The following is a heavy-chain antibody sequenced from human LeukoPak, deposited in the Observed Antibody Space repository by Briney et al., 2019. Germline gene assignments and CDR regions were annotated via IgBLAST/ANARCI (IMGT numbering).Heavy chain of an antibody. CDR2: INPNSGGT. Sequence: ASVKVSCRASGYTFTGYYIHWVRQAPGQGLEWMGWINPNSGGTNYAQSFQGRVTMSRDTSISTAYMELSRLRSDDTAVYYCARAVGYGSGTYRQYYFYYWGQGTLVTVSS. CDR1: GYTFTGYY. CDR3: ARAVGYGSGTYRQYYFYY. V-gene: IGHV1-2*02. J-gene: IGHJ4*02. D-gene: IGHD3-10*01.